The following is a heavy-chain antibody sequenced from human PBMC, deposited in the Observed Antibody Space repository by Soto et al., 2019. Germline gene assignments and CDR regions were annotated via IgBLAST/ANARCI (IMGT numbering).Heavy chain of an antibody. V-gene: IGHV1-58*01. CDR2: IVVGSGNT. Sequence: EASVKVSCKASGFTFTSSAVQWVRQARGQRLEWIGWIVVGSGNTNYAQKFQERVTITRDMSTSTAYMELSSLRSEDTAVYYCAALAPKRNYYDSSGYPLAFDIWGQGTMVTVSS. J-gene: IGHJ3*02. CDR1: GFTFTSSA. CDR3: AALAPKRNYYDSSGYPLAFDI. D-gene: IGHD3-22*01.